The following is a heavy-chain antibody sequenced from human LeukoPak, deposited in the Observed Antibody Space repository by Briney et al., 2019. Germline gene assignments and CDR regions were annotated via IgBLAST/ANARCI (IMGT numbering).Heavy chain of an antibody. D-gene: IGHD3/OR15-3a*01. V-gene: IGHV5-51*01. CDR1: GYSFTSYW. Sequence: GESLKISCKGSGYSFTSYWIGWVRQMPGEGLEWMGIIYPGDSDTRYSPSFQGQVTISADKSISTAYLQWSSLKASDTAMYYCARIKLDSSDAFDIWGQGTTVTVSS. CDR3: ARIKLDSSDAFDI. J-gene: IGHJ3*02. CDR2: IYPGDSDT.